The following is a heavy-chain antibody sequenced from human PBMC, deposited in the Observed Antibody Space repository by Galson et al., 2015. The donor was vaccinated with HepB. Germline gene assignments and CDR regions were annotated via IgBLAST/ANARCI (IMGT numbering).Heavy chain of an antibody. D-gene: IGHD6-19*01. J-gene: IGHJ4*02. CDR3: ATDLGGIAVGGTLEY. CDR1: GFDFRSHW. CDR2: IKFDGSEK. V-gene: IGHV3-7*03. Sequence: SLRLSCAVSGFDFRSHWMNWVRQAPGKGLEWVANIKFDGSEKYYVDSVKGRFTITRDNAKSSLSLQMTSLRAEDTAVYYCATDLGGIAVGGTLEYWGQGTLVTVSS.